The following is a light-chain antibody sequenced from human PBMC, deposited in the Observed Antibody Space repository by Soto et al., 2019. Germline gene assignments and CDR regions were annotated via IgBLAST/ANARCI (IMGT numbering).Light chain of an antibody. CDR1: SSDVGGYNY. CDR3: SSYTSSSTLFV. Sequence: QSALTQPASVSGSPGQSITICCTGTSSDVGGYNYVSWYQQHPGKAPKLMIYEVSNRPSGVSNRFSGSKSGNTASLTISGLQAEDEADYYCSSYTSSSTLFVFGTGTTVTVL. V-gene: IGLV2-14*01. CDR2: EVS. J-gene: IGLJ1*01.